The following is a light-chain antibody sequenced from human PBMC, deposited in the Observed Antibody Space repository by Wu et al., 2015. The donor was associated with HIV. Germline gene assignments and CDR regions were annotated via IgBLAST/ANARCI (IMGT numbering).Light chain of an antibody. J-gene: IGKJ1*01. CDR1: QGIRDD. CDR2: KAS. Sequence: ALQMTQSPSSLSASVGDRVTITCRASQGIRDDLGWYQQKPGKAPKLLIYKASSLESGVPSRFSGSGSGTDFTLTISSLQPEDVATYYCQKYNTAPWTFGQGTKVEMK. CDR3: QKYNTAPWT. V-gene: IGKV1-6*01.